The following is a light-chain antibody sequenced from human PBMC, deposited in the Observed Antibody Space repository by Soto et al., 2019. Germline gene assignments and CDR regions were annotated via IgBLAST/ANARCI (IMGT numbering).Light chain of an antibody. CDR3: QQRSNGLT. CDR2: DAS. CDR1: QSVSSY. J-gene: IGKJ4*01. V-gene: IGKV3-11*01. Sequence: EIVLTQSPATLSLSPGERATLSCRASQSVSSYLAWYQQKPGQAPRLLIYDASNRATGVPARFSGSGSGTDITLTISSLEPEDFAVYYCQQRSNGLTFGGGTKVEIK.